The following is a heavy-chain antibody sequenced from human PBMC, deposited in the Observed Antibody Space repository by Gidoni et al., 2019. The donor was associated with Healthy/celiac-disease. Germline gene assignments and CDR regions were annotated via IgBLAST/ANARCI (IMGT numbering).Heavy chain of an antibody. CDR3: ARAEQGMDV. J-gene: IGHJ6*02. V-gene: IGHV1-69*01. Sequence: QVPLLQSGAEVPKPCSSVSLSCHASGGTFSSYAISWVRQAPGQGLEWMGGIITIFGTANYAQKFQGRVTITADESTSTDYMELSSLRSEDTDVYYCARAEQGMDVWGQGTTVTVSS. CDR2: IITIFGTA. CDR1: GGTFSSYA.